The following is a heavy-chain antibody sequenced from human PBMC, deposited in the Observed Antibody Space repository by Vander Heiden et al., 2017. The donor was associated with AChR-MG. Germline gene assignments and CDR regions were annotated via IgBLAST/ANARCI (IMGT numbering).Heavy chain of an antibody. J-gene: IGHJ3*02. CDR2: ISSNGGST. CDR3: ARDSGTHAFDI. V-gene: IGHV3-64*01. Sequence: EVQLVESGGGLVQPGGYLRLSCAASGFTFSSYAMHWVRQAPGKGLEYVSAISSNGGSTYYANSVKGRFTIFRDNSKNTLYLQMGSLRAEDMAVYYCARDSGTHAFDIWGQGTMVTVSS. CDR1: GFTFSSYA.